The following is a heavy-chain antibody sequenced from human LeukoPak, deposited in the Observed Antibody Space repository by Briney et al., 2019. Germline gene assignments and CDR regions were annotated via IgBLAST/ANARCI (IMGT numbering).Heavy chain of an antibody. CDR3: VNGGYDYSFDY. Sequence: SETLSLTCTVSGGSISNYYWSWIRQPPGKGLEWIGYIYYSGSTNYNPSLKSRVTISVDTSKNQFSLKLSSVTAADTAVYYCVNGGYDYSFDYWGQGTLVTVSS. V-gene: IGHV4-59*08. D-gene: IGHD5-12*01. CDR2: IYYSGST. CDR1: GGSISNYY. J-gene: IGHJ4*02.